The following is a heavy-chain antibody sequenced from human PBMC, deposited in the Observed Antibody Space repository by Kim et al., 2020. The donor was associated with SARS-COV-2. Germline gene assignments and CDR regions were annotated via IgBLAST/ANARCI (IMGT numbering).Heavy chain of an antibody. Sequence: NPSLKSRVTISVDPSKNQFSLKLSSVTAADTAVYYCARIWATMVRGVIDYWGQGTLVTVSS. J-gene: IGHJ4*02. CDR3: ARIWATMVRGVIDY. D-gene: IGHD3-10*01. V-gene: IGHV4-39*01.